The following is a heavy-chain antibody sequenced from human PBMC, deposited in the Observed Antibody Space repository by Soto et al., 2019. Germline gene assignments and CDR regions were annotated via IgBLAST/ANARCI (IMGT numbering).Heavy chain of an antibody. D-gene: IGHD6-19*01. J-gene: IGHJ4*02. CDR3: ARVAVAGTFRGPIDY. CDR2: INHSGST. CDR1: GGSFSGYY. Sequence: QVQLQQWGAGLLKPSETLSLTCAVYGGSFSGYYWSWIRQPPGKGLEWIGEINHSGSTNYNPSLKSRVTISVDTSKNQFSLKLSSVTAADTAVYYCARVAVAGTFRGPIDYWGQGTLVTVSS. V-gene: IGHV4-34*01.